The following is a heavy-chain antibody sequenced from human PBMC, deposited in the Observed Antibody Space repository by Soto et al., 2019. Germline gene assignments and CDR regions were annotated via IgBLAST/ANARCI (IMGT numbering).Heavy chain of an antibody. CDR1: GFTFSSYS. D-gene: IGHD5-18*01. CDR2: ISSSSSYI. V-gene: IGHV3-21*01. CDR3: ASPVRYSYGYGFDP. J-gene: IGHJ5*02. Sequence: EVQLVESGGGLVKPGVSLRLSCAASGFTFSSYSMNWFRQAPGKGLEWVSSISSSSSYIYYADSVKGRFTISRDNAKNSLYLQMNSLRAEDTAVYYCASPVRYSYGYGFDPWGQGTLVTVSS.